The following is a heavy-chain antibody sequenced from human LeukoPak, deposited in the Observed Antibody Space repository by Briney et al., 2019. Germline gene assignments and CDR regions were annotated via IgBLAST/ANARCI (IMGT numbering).Heavy chain of an antibody. J-gene: IGHJ4*02. Sequence: GSLRLSCAASGFTFSNAWMSWVRQAPGQGLEWVGRIKSKTDGGTTEYAAPVKGRFTISRDDSKNTLYLQMNSLKTEDTAVYYCTTLYDYVWGSYRHKSKSYFDYWGQGTLVTVSS. V-gene: IGHV3-15*01. D-gene: IGHD3-16*02. CDR2: IKSKTDGGTT. CDR3: TTLYDYVWGSYRHKSKSYFDY. CDR1: GFTFSNAW.